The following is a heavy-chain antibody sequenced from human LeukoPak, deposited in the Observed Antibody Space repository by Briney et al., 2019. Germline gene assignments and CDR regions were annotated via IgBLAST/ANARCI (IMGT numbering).Heavy chain of an antibody. D-gene: IGHD5-12*01. J-gene: IGHJ5*02. CDR1: GFTFSSYA. CDR3: ARDRVRGSGYDFYWFDP. V-gene: IGHV3-30*01. CDR2: ISYDGSNK. Sequence: GGSLRLSCAASGFTFSSYAMHWVRQAPGKGLEWVAVISYDGSNKYYADSVKGRFTISRDNSKNTLYLQMNSLRAEDTAVYYCARDRVRGSGYDFYWFDPWGQGTLVTVSS.